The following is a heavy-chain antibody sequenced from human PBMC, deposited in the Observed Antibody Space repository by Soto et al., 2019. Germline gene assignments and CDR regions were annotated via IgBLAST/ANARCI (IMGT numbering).Heavy chain of an antibody. CDR1: GGSISSGGYY. Sequence: SETLSLTCTVSGGSISSGGYYWSWIRQHPGKGLEWIGYIYYSGSTYYKPSLKSRVTISVDTSKNQFSLKLSSVTTADTAVYFCAREGNLGRWIQPLDSWGQGTLVTVS. CDR2: IYYSGST. CDR3: AREGNLGRWIQPLDS. D-gene: IGHD2-2*03. V-gene: IGHV4-31*03. J-gene: IGHJ4*02.